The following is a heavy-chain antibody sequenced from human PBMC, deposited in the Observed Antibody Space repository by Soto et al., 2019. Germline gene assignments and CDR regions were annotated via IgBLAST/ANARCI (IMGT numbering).Heavy chain of an antibody. CDR1: GLTFSGYV. D-gene: IGHD2-8*01. J-gene: IGHJ6*02. V-gene: IGHV3-30*18. CDR3: AKARGFCTTGTWSPHVFYVMDF. Sequence: GGSLRLSCAASGLTFSGYVMHWVRQAPGRGLEWVTMISSNGSAEYYEDSVKGRFTISRDSPKNPLYLQMNSLRAEDSAVFFCAKARGFCTTGTWSPHVFYVMDFWGQGSTVTV. CDR2: ISSNGSAE.